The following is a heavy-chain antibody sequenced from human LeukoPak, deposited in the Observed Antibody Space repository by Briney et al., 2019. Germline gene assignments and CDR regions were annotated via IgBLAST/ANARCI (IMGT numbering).Heavy chain of an antibody. CDR1: GITFSSYR. V-gene: IGHV3-21*01. Sequence: PGGSLRLSCAASGITFSSYRMNWVRQAPGKGLEWVSSISSSSSHIYYADSVKGRFTISRDNAKNSLYLQMNSLRVEDTAVFYCAKVAKYYYGSETYYFFEHWGQGTPVTASS. D-gene: IGHD3-10*01. CDR2: ISSSSSHI. CDR3: AKVAKYYYGSETYYFFEH. J-gene: IGHJ4*02.